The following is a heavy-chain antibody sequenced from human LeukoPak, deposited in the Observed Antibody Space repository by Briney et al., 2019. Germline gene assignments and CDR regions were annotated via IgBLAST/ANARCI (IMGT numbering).Heavy chain of an antibody. V-gene: IGHV4-39*02. CDR1: AASFISSSHH. J-gene: IGHJ5*01. D-gene: IGHD5-12*01. CDR2: VYYGRTT. CDR3: VGNEGRGGATMGAFDS. Sequence: SETLPLTCTVSAASFISSSHHWGWIRQSPGKGLEWIGTVYYGRTTYYNPSLDGRVTISLDTSANHFSLQLNSVTAADTAVYYCVGNEGRGGATMGAFDSWGKGSLVTVS.